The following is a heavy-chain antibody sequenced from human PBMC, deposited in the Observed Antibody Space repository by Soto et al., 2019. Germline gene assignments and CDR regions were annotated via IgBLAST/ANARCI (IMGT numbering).Heavy chain of an antibody. D-gene: IGHD2-15*01. CDR3: ARRYCSGGSCYGGRANWFDP. Sequence: SETLSLTCTVSGGSISSSSYYWGWIRQPPGKGLEWIGSIYYSGSTYYNPSLKSRVTISVDTSKNQFSLKLSSLTAAETAVYYCARRYCSGGSCYGGRANWFDPWGQGTLVTVSS. J-gene: IGHJ5*02. CDR1: GGSISSSSYY. V-gene: IGHV4-39*01. CDR2: IYYSGST.